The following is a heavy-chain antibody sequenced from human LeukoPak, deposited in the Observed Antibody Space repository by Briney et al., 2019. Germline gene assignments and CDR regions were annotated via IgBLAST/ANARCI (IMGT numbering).Heavy chain of an antibody. Sequence: SETLSLTCTVSGGSISSYYWRWIRQPAGKGPEWIGRIYTSGNTNYNPSLKSRVTMSVDTSKNQFSLKLNSVTAADTAVYYCARDSTTWHGGLFDYWGQGTLVTVSS. J-gene: IGHJ4*02. CDR1: GGSISSYY. CDR3: ARDSTTWHGGLFDY. D-gene: IGHD6-13*01. V-gene: IGHV4-4*07. CDR2: IYTSGNT.